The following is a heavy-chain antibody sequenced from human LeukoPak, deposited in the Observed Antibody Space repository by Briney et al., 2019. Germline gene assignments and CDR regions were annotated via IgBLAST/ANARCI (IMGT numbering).Heavy chain of an antibody. J-gene: IGHJ4*02. CDR3: AKKDTGHGDGDY. CDR2: ISYDGSNK. D-gene: IGHD4-17*01. Sequence: GGSLRLSCAASGFTFSSYGMHWVRQAPGKGLEWVAVISYDGSNKYYADSVKGRFTISRDNSKNTLYLQMNSLRAEDTAVYYCAKKDTGHGDGDYWGQGTLVTVSS. CDR1: GFTFSSYG. V-gene: IGHV3-30*18.